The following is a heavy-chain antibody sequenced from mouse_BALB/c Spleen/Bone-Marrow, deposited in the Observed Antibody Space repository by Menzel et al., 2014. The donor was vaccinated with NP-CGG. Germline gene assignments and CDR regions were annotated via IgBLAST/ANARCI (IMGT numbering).Heavy chain of an antibody. Sequence: EVHLVESGGGLVQPGGSRKLSCAASGFTFSSFGMHWVRQAPEKGLEWVAYISSGSSTIYYADTVEGRFTISRDNPKNTLFLQMTSLRSEDTAMYYCARYYGNYSGYFDVWGAGTTVTVSS. CDR1: GFTFSSFG. V-gene: IGHV5-17*02. D-gene: IGHD2-1*01. CDR3: ARYYGNYSGYFDV. J-gene: IGHJ1*01. CDR2: ISSGSSTI.